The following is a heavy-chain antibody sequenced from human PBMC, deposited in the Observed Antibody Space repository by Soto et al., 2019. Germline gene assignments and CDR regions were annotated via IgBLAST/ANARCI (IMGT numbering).Heavy chain of an antibody. CDR2: INPNSGGT. Sequence: QVQLVQSGAEVKKPGASVKVSCKASGYTFTGYYMHWVRQAPGQGLEWMGWINPNSGGTNYVQKFQGRVTMTRDTSISTAYMELSRLRSDDTAVYYCARFVVVPAAMFDYWGQGTLVTVSS. CDR1: GYTFTGYY. V-gene: IGHV1-2*02. D-gene: IGHD2-2*01. CDR3: ARFVVVPAAMFDY. J-gene: IGHJ4*02.